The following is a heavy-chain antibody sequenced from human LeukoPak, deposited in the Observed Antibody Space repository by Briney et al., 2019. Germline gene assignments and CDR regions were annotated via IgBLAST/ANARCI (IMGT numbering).Heavy chain of an antibody. Sequence: PSETLSLTCTVSGGSISSSSYYWGWIRQPPGKGLEWIGSIYYSGSTYYNPSLKSRVTISVDTSKNQFSLKLSSVTAADTAVYYCARQGSEWSPIRYWGQGTLVTVSP. V-gene: IGHV4-39*01. J-gene: IGHJ4*02. CDR2: IYYSGST. D-gene: IGHD3-3*01. CDR1: GGSISSSSYY. CDR3: ARQGSEWSPIRY.